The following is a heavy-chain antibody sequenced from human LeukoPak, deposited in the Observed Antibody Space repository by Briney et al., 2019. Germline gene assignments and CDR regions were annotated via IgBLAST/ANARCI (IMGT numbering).Heavy chain of an antibody. CDR2: ISYDGSNK. V-gene: IGHV3-30-3*01. D-gene: IGHD6-6*01. CDR1: GFTFSSYG. Sequence: GGSLRLSCAASGFTFSSYGMHWVRQATGKGLEWVAVISYDGSNKYYADSVKGRFTISRDNSKNTLYLQMNSVRGEDTAVYYCAKGPDSISSGGSDYWGQGTLVTVSS. J-gene: IGHJ4*02. CDR3: AKGPDSISSGGSDY.